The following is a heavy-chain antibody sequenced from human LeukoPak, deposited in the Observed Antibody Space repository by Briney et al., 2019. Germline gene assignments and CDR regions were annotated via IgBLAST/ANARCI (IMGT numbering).Heavy chain of an antibody. D-gene: IGHD3-22*01. CDR1: GFTFSSYA. J-gene: IGHJ4*02. V-gene: IGHV3-23*01. CDR2: ISPSGDRT. Sequence: PGGSLRLSCAASGFTFSSYAMSWVRQAPGKGLEWVSFISPSGDRTSNADSVEGRFTISRDNTGNTLYLQMNSLRDEDTGVYDGSGFWVQWGQGTLVTVSS. CDR3: SGFWVQ.